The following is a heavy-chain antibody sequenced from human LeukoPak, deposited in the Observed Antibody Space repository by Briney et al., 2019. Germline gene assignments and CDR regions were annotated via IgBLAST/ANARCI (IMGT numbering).Heavy chain of an antibody. CDR2: IYTSGTT. CDR1: GFSVSNFY. CDR3: ARDRCSGGSCYSGWFDP. V-gene: IGHV3-66*01. D-gene: IGHD2-15*01. J-gene: IGHJ5*02. Sequence: GGSLRLSCAALGFSVSNFYMSWVRQAPGKGLEWVSVIYTSGTTYYSDSVKGRFTISRDNSKNTLYLQMNSLRAEDTAVYYCARDRCSGGSCYSGWFDPWGQGTLVTVSS.